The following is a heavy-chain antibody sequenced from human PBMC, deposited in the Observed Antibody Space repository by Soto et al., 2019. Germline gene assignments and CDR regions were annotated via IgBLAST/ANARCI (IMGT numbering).Heavy chain of an antibody. D-gene: IGHD6-19*01. CDR1: GFSLNTDKVG. Sequence: QVTLKESGPALVKPTQTLTLTCTFSGFSLNTDKVGVGWVRQPPGKALEWLALIYWDDDKRYSPYLKSRLTISKDTSTNEVVLTMTNMDPVDTATYFCGHRLYTSGWWFDPWGPGTLVTVS. CDR3: GHRLYTSGWWFDP. V-gene: IGHV2-5*02. CDR2: IYWDDDK. J-gene: IGHJ5*02.